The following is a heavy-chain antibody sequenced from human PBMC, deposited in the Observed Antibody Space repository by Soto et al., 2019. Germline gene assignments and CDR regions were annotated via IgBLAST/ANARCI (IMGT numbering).Heavy chain of an antibody. CDR3: ARGYYDRNRQSNTFDI. Sequence: SETLSLTCTVSVASIRRSYWSWLRQSTGKGLEWIGYVYDTGSTKYTPSLTSRFTISVDTSQNQFSLKLNSVTAADTAVYYCARGYYDRNRQSNTFDIWGQGTLVTVSS. CDR1: VASIRRSY. V-gene: IGHV4-59*01. D-gene: IGHD3-22*01. CDR2: VYDTGST. J-gene: IGHJ3*02.